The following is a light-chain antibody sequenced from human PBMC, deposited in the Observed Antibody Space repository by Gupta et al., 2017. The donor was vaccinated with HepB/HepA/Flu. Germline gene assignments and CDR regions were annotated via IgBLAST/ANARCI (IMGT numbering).Light chain of an antibody. Sequence: DIQMTQSPPTLSSSVGDRVTITCRTSQSIRSWLAWYQQKPGKAPNLLIYKTSSLESGVPSRFSGSGSGTEFTLTISSLQPDDFATYYCQQYDTYSLTFGGGTKVEIK. CDR1: QSIRSW. CDR3: QQYDTYSLT. CDR2: KTS. V-gene: IGKV1-5*03. J-gene: IGKJ4*01.